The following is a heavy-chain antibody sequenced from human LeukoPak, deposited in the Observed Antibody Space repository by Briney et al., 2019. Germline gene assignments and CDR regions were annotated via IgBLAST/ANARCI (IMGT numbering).Heavy chain of an antibody. J-gene: IGHJ6*03. CDR2: IKQDGSEK. CDR3: ARDRAYSSGGYRDYYMDV. V-gene: IGHV3-7*01. Sequence: GGSLRLSCAASGFTFSSYRMSWVRQAPGKGLEGVANIKQDGSEKYYVDSVKGRFTISRDNAKNSLYLQMNSLRAEDTAVYYCARDRAYSSGGYRDYYMDVWGKGTTVTVSS. D-gene: IGHD6-13*01. CDR1: GFTFSSYR.